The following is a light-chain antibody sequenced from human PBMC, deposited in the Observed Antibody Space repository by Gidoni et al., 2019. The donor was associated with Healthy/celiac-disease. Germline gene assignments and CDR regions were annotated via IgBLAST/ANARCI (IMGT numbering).Light chain of an antibody. CDR2: DAS. CDR1: QSVSSY. CDR3: QQRSNWPPLFT. J-gene: IGKJ3*01. Sequence: DIVLTQSPATLSLSPGERATPSCRASQSVSSYLAWYQQKPGQAPRLLIYDASNRATGIPARCSGSGSGTDFTLTISSLEPEDFAVYYCQQRSNWPPLFTFGPGTKVDIK. V-gene: IGKV3-11*01.